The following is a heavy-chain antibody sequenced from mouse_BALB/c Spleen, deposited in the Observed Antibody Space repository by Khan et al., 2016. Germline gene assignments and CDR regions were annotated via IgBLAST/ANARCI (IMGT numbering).Heavy chain of an antibody. Sequence: QIQLVQSGPGLVAPSQSLSITCTVSGFSLTGYGVNWVRQPPGKGLEWLGKIWGDGRTDYNSVLKSRVSIIKDNSNSQASLKMNSLQTDDQANYYCSSDYAGSAYWGQGTLVIVSA. D-gene: IGHD2-12*01. CDR2: IWGDGRT. CDR1: GFSLTGYG. V-gene: IGHV2-6-7*01. CDR3: SSDYAGSAY. J-gene: IGHJ3*01.